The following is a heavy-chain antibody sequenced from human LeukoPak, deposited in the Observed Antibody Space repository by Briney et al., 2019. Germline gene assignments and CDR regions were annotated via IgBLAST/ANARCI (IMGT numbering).Heavy chain of an antibody. D-gene: IGHD2-2*01. CDR2: VFTSGST. Sequence: KPSETLSLTCTVSSGSSSPYYGSWIRQPAGKGLEWIGRVFTSGSTNYNPSLESRVTMSIDTSKNQFSLKLSSVTAADTAVYYCARHDEISGTLVYWGQGTLVTVSS. CDR1: SGSSSPYY. CDR3: ARHDEISGTLVY. J-gene: IGHJ4*02. V-gene: IGHV4-4*07.